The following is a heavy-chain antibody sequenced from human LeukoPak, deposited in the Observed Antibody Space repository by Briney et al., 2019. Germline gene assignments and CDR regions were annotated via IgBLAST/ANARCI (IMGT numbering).Heavy chain of an antibody. Sequence: SVKVSCKASGGTFSSYAISWVRQAPGQGLEWMGGIIPIFGTANYAQKFQGRVTITADESTSTAYKELSSLRSEDTAVYYCAREGDGIVVVPAAMKDLDYYYYGMDVWGKGTTVTVSS. V-gene: IGHV1-69*01. J-gene: IGHJ6*04. D-gene: IGHD2-2*01. CDR2: IIPIFGTA. CDR3: AREGDGIVVVPAAMKDLDYYYYGMDV. CDR1: GGTFSSYA.